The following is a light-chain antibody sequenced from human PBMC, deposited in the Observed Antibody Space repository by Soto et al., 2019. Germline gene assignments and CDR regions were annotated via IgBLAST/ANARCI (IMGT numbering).Light chain of an antibody. Sequence: EVVLTQSPGTLSLSPGESATLSCRASQSVSSNYLAWYQQKPGQAPRLLIYGVSTRATGIPDRFSGSGSGTDFSLTISRLEPEDFALYYCQQYFASPLTFGGGTRLEIK. CDR1: QSVSSNY. J-gene: IGKJ5*01. CDR3: QQYFASPLT. CDR2: GVS. V-gene: IGKV3-20*01.